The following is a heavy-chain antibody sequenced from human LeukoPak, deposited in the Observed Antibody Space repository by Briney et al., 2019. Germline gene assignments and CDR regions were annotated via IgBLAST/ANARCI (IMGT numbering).Heavy chain of an antibody. D-gene: IGHD6-19*01. J-gene: IGHJ6*03. CDR3: ARAGTYYYYTWTS. V-gene: IGHV5-51*01. Sequence: GESLKISCKGSGYSFTSYWIGWVRQMPGKGLKWMGIIHPGDSDTRYSPSFQGQVTISADKSISTAYLQWSSLKASDTAIYYCARAGTYYYYTWTSGARGPRSPSS. CDR1: GYSFTSYW. CDR2: IHPGDSDT.